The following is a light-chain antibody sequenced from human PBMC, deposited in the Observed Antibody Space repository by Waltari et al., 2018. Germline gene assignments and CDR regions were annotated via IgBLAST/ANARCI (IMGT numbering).Light chain of an antibody. CDR2: HTS. Sequence: EVVLTQSPATLSLSPGETATLSCRASQSVYTFLAWYQQKPGQAPRLIIYHTSKRATGTPARFRGSGSGTDFTLTISSLEPEDSAVYFCQQRANWPPLTFGGGTKVEIK. CDR3: QQRANWPPLT. V-gene: IGKV3-11*01. CDR1: QSVYTF. J-gene: IGKJ4*01.